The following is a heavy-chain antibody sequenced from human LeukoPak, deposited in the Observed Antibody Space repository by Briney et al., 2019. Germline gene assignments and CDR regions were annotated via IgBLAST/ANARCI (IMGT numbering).Heavy chain of an antibody. D-gene: IGHD1-26*01. V-gene: IGHV6-1*01. CDR2: PYYRSKWYN. CDR3: ARDVLQGGSYGVAHYYYYYGMDV. J-gene: IGHJ6*01. CDR1: GDSVSSNSAA. Sequence: SQTLSLTCAISGDSVSSNSAAWNWIRQSPSRGLEWQGRPYYRSKWYNDYAVSVKSRITINPDTSKNQFSLQLNSVTPEDTAVYYCARDVLQGGSYGVAHYYYYYGMDVWGQGTTVTVSS.